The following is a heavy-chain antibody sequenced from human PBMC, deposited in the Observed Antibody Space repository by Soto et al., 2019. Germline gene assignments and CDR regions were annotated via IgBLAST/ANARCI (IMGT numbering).Heavy chain of an antibody. D-gene: IGHD1-26*01. J-gene: IGHJ4*02. CDR1: GYSFTDYY. Sequence: ASVKVSCKASGYSFTDYYIHWVRQAPGQGLEWMGWINPNSDDADYPLKFQGRVTMTRDTSISTAYMELSRLRSDDTAVYYCAIPFSGSYSYYFDYWGQGTLVTVS. CDR3: AIPFSGSYSYYFDY. V-gene: IGHV1-2*02. CDR2: INPNSDDA.